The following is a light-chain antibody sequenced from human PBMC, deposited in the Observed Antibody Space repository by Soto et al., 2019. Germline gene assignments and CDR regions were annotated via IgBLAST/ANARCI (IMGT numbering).Light chain of an antibody. CDR3: QQYGNSPLT. CDR1: QSVSNNY. V-gene: IGKV3-20*01. Sequence: EIVLTQSPGTLSLSPGERATLSCRASQSVSNNYLAWYQQRPGQAPRLLTYGASSSAIGIPDRFSGSGSGTDFTLTINSLEPEDFAVYYCQQYGNSPLTLRQVTKEEI. CDR2: GAS. J-gene: IGKJ1*01.